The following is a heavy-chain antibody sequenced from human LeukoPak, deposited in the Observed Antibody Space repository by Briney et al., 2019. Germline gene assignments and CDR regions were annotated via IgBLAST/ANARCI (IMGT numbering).Heavy chain of an antibody. J-gene: IGHJ1*01. CDR3: ARGSGSYSGAAEY. D-gene: IGHD6-19*01. Sequence: SETLSLTCSVHGSSFTGYYWSWIRQPPGKGLEWIGERNHRGSSYFNPSFESRVTISLDMSRKQFSLNLTSVTAADTAFYYCARGSGSYSGAAEYWGQGTLVTVSS. CDR2: RNHRGSS. CDR1: GSSFTGYY. V-gene: IGHV4-34*01.